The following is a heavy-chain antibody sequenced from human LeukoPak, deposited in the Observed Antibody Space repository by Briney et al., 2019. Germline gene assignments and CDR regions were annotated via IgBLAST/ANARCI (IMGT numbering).Heavy chain of an antibody. V-gene: IGHV3-30*04. CDR3: ASILGGYSYGRLDY. CDR1: GFTFSSYA. CDR2: ISYDGSNK. Sequence: PGRSLRLSCAASGFTFSSYAVHWVRQAPGKGLEWVAVISYDGSNKYYADSVKGRFTISRDNSKNTLYLQMNSLRAEDTAVYYCASILGGYSYGRLDYWGQGTLVTVSS. D-gene: IGHD5-18*01. J-gene: IGHJ4*02.